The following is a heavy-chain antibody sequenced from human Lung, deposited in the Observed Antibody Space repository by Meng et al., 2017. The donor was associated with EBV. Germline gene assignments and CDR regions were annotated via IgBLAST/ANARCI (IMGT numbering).Heavy chain of an antibody. V-gene: IGHV1-18*01. CDR3: AREADGATFDY. J-gene: IGHJ4*02. CDR2: ISGYNGNT. D-gene: IGHD1-26*01. CDR1: GYTFTSYG. Sequence: QVQLVQSGAEVKKPXXSVKVSCKASGYTFTSYGISWVRQAPRQGLEWMGWISGYNGNTNYAQKLQGRVTMTTDTSTSTTYMELRSLRSDDTAVYYCAREADGATFDYWGQGTLVTVSS.